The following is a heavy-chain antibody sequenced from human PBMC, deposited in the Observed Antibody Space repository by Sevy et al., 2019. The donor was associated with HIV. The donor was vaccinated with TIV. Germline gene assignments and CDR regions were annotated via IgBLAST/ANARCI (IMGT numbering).Heavy chain of an antibody. Sequence: GGSLRLSCTASGFTFSTYWMTWVRQAPGKGLEWVANIKQDGSEKYYVDSVKGRFTISRDNAKNLLYLQINSLRVDDTAVYYCVTDDRPSGWLFDFWGPGAQVTVSS. CDR3: VTDDRPSGWLFDF. CDR1: GFTFSTYW. D-gene: IGHD6-19*01. V-gene: IGHV3-7*01. J-gene: IGHJ4*02. CDR2: IKQDGSEK.